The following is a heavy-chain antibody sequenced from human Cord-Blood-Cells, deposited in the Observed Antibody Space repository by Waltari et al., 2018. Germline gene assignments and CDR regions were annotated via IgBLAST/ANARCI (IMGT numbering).Heavy chain of an antibody. CDR1: GGTLSSFA. J-gene: IGHJ3*02. Sequence: QVPLVQSGDEVKKPGSSVNVSFKAYGGTLSSFAISRVRQDPGQGLEWMGGIIPIFGTANYAQKFQGRVTITADESTSTAYMELSSLRSEDTAVYYCATQLPYWKEDAFDIWGQGTMVTVSS. CDR2: IIPIFGTA. CDR3: ATQLPYWKEDAFDI. D-gene: IGHD1-1*01. V-gene: IGHV1-69*01.